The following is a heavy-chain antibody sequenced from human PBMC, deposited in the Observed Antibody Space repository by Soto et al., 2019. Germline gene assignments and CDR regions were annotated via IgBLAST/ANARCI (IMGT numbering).Heavy chain of an antibody. CDR2: ISYDGSNT. CDR1: GFTFRTYA. V-gene: IGHV3-30*04. CDR3: ARDSETNGYSYDYFDY. Sequence: PGVSLRLSCAASGFTFRTYAMHWVRQAPGKGLEWVAVISYDGSNTYYADSVKGRFTISRDNSKNTLYLQMNSLRTEDSAVYYCARDSETNGYSYDYFDYWGQGTLVTVSS. D-gene: IGHD5-18*01. J-gene: IGHJ4*02.